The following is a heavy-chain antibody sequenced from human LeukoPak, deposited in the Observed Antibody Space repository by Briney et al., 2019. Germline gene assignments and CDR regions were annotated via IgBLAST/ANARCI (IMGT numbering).Heavy chain of an antibody. CDR3: AIGGDSTTSCYRCFDY. V-gene: IGHV5-51*01. Sequence: GESLKISCKGSGYRFTSYWIGWVRQMPGKGLEWMGPIYPDDSDTRYSPSFQGQVTISADKSISTAYLQWSSLKDSDTAMYYCAIGGDSTTSCYRCFDYWGQGTLVTVSS. J-gene: IGHJ4*02. D-gene: IGHD2-2*02. CDR1: GYRFTSYW. CDR2: IYPDDSDT.